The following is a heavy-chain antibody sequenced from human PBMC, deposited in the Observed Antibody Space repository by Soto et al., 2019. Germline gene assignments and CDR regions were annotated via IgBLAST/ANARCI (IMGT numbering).Heavy chain of an antibody. CDR2: ISAYNGNT. Sequence: QVQLVQSGAEVKKPGASVKVSCKASGYTFTSYGISWVRQAPGQGLEGRGWISAYNGNTNYAQKLQGRVTMTTDTSTSTAYRELRSLRSDDTAVYYCARGSGSYLWYFYYGMDVWGQGTTVTVSS. J-gene: IGHJ6*02. CDR1: GYTFTSYG. CDR3: ARGSGSYLWYFYYGMDV. V-gene: IGHV1-18*01. D-gene: IGHD1-26*01.